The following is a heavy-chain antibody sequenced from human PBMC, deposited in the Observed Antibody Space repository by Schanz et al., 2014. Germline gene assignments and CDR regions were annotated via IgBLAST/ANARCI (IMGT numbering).Heavy chain of an antibody. D-gene: IGHD3-10*01. CDR2: ITSTSRYI. V-gene: IGHV3-21*01. CDR3: ARGVRVRGIIIDY. J-gene: IGHJ4*02. Sequence: EVQLVESGGGLVKPGGSLRLSCAASGFTFSNYTMYWVRQAPGKGLEWVSSITSTSRYIYYADSLKGRFTISRDNAKNSVYVQMNSLRAEDTAEYYCARGVRVRGIIIDYWGPGTLVTVSS. CDR1: GFTFSNYT.